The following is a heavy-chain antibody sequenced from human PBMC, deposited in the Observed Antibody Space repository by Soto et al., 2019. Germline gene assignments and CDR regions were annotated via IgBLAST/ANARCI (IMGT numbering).Heavy chain of an antibody. CDR2: INPNSGGT. CDR3: ASAPGGGGYYYYGMDV. Sequence: AASVKVSCKASGYTFTGYYMHWVRQAPGQGLEWMGWINPNSGGTNYAQKFQGWVTMTRDTSISTAYMELSRLRSDDTAVYYCASAPGGGGYYYYGMDVWGQGTTVTVSS. CDR1: GYTFTGYY. J-gene: IGHJ6*02. V-gene: IGHV1-2*04. D-gene: IGHD2-15*01.